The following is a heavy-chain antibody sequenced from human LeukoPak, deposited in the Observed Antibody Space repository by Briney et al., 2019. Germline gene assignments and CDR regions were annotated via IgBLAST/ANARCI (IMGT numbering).Heavy chain of an antibody. D-gene: IGHD3-22*01. Sequence: GASVKVSCKISGSTLKEFSVHGVRQAPGKGLEWMGGFDPENVETVYPQKLQDRVSMAEDRSTDTAYMELSSLTSDDTAVYYCATTPASYDSSGYWFDNWGQGTLVTVSS. CDR3: ATTPASYDSSGYWFDN. V-gene: IGHV1-24*01. CDR1: GSTLKEFS. CDR2: FDPENVET. J-gene: IGHJ4*02.